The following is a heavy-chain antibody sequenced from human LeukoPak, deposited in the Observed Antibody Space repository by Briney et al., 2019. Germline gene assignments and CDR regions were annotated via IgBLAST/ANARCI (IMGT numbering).Heavy chain of an antibody. CDR1: GGSIRSGGYS. D-gene: IGHD3-22*01. Sequence: SQTLSLTCAVSGGSIRSGGYSWSWIRQPPGTGLEWIGYIYHSGSTNYNPSLKSRVTISVDTSKNQFSLKLSSVTAADTAVYYCARGRGSSGYYYDYWGQGTLVTVSS. CDR2: IYHSGST. CDR3: ARGRGSSGYYYDY. J-gene: IGHJ4*02. V-gene: IGHV4-30-2*01.